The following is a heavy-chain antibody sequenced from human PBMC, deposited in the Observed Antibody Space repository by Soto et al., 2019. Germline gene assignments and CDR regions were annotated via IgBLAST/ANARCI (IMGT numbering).Heavy chain of an antibody. D-gene: IGHD5-12*01. Sequence: PSETLSLTCTVSGGSISSYYWSWIRQPPGKGLEWIGYIYYSGSTNYNPSLKSRVTISVDTSKNQFSLKLSSVTAADTAVYYCARGWSRGYDYPSSFIWFAPWGQGTLVTVSS. CDR3: ARGWSRGYDYPSSFIWFAP. V-gene: IGHV4-59*01. CDR1: GGSISSYY. CDR2: IYYSGST. J-gene: IGHJ5*02.